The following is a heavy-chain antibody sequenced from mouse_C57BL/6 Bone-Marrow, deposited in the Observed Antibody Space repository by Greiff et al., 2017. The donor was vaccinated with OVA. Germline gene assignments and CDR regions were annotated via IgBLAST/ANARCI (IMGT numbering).Heavy chain of an antibody. D-gene: IGHD2-1*01. J-gene: IGHJ3*01. CDR2: ISSGGSYT. CDR3: ARHGDLLSY. CDR1: GFTFSSYG. V-gene: IGHV5-6*01. Sequence: EVQGVESGGDLVKPGGSLKLSCAASGFTFSSYGMSWVRQTPDKRLEWVATISSGGSYTYYPDSVKGRFTISRDNAKNTLYLQMSSLKSEDTAMYYCARHGDLLSYWGQGTLVTVSA.